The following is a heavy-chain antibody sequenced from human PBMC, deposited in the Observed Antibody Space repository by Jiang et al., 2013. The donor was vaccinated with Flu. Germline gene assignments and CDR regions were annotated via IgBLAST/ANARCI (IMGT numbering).Heavy chain of an antibody. CDR1: GYSFTSYW. D-gene: IGHD3-10*01. CDR2: IYPGDSDT. Sequence: GAEVKKPGESLKISCKGSGYSFTSYWIGWVRQMPGKGLEWMGIIYPGDSDTRYSPSFQGQVTISADKSISTAYLQWSSLKASDTAMYYCAKTTMVRGVTNWFDPWGQGTLVTVSS. CDR3: AKTTMVRGVTNWFDP. V-gene: IGHV5-51*01. J-gene: IGHJ5*02.